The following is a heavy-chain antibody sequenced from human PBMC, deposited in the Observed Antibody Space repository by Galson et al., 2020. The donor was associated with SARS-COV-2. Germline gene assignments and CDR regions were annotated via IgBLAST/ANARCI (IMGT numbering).Heavy chain of an antibody. Sequence: GESLKISCAASGFTLSGYDMPWVRQATGKGLEWASAIGTAGDTYHPGSVKGRFTISRENAKNSLYLQMNSLRAGDTAVYYCARGTTSSRAPGRYYYYYMDVWGKGTTVTVSS. CDR2: IGTAGDT. CDR3: ARGTTSSRAPGRYYYYYMDV. V-gene: IGHV3-13*01. D-gene: IGHD1-1*01. J-gene: IGHJ6*03. CDR1: GFTLSGYD.